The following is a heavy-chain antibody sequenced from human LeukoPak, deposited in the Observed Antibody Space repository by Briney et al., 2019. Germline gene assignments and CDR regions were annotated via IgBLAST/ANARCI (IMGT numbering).Heavy chain of an antibody. V-gene: IGHV3-7*03. Sequence: GGSLRLSCAASGFTFSSYWMSWVRQAPGKGLEWVANIKQDGSEKYYVDSVKGRFTISRDNSKTTVSLQMDSLRAEDTAVYYCAKDRGTVEPFDYWGQGILVTVSS. CDR2: IKQDGSEK. CDR3: AKDRGTVEPFDY. CDR1: GFTFSSYW. D-gene: IGHD4-17*01. J-gene: IGHJ4*02.